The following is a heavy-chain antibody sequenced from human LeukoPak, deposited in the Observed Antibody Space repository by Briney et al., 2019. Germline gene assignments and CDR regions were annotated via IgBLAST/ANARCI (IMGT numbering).Heavy chain of an antibody. V-gene: IGHV4-34*01. CDR1: GGSFSGYY. J-gene: IGHJ4*02. CDR3: ARERGGLKPVLRYFDWISEPYFDY. Sequence: PSETLPLTCAVYGGSFSGYYWSWIRQPPGKGLERIGEINHSGSTNYNPSLKSRVTISVDTSKNQFSLKLSSVTAADTAVYYCARERGGLKPVLRYFDWISEPYFDYWGQGTLVTVSS. D-gene: IGHD3-9*01. CDR2: INHSGST.